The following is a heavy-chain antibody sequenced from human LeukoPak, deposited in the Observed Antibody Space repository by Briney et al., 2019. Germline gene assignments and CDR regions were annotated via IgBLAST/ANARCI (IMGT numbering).Heavy chain of an antibody. D-gene: IGHD5-18*01. V-gene: IGHV1-2*02. J-gene: IGHJ4*02. CDR1: GYTFTGDY. CDR3: ATLGDSYGDPFFDY. CDR2: INPNSGGT. Sequence: ASVKVSCKASGYTFTGDYMHWVRQAPGQGLEWMGWINPNSGGTNYAQKFQGRVTMTRDTSISTAYMELSRLRSDDTAVYYCATLGDSYGDPFFDYWGQGTLVTVSS.